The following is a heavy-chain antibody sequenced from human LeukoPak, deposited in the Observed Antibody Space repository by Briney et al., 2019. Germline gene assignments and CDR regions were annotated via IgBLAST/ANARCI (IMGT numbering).Heavy chain of an antibody. CDR2: ISSSGSTI. CDR3: ATRVYHDYISSFDY. Sequence: PGGSLRLSCAASGFTFSDYYMSWIRQAPGKGLEWVSYISSSGSTIYYADSVKGRFTISRDNAKNSLYLQMNSLRAEDTAVYYCATRVYHDYISSFDYWGQGSLVIVSS. V-gene: IGHV3-11*04. J-gene: IGHJ4*02. CDR1: GFTFSDYY. D-gene: IGHD4-11*01.